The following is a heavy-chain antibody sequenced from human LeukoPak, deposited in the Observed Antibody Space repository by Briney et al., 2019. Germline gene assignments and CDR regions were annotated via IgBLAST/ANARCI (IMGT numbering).Heavy chain of an antibody. D-gene: IGHD3-9*01. J-gene: IGHJ3*02. CDR3: ARDFERNFDWLLYTHAFVI. CDR2: IRQDESER. Sequence: QAGGSLRLSCEGSGFSFSSYWMTWVRQLPGKGPEWVANIRQDESERYFADSVKGRFTISRDNAKKSVYLHMSSLRAEDTAVYYCARDFERNFDWLLYTHAFVIWGQGTMVTVSS. V-gene: IGHV3-7*01. CDR1: GFSFSSYW.